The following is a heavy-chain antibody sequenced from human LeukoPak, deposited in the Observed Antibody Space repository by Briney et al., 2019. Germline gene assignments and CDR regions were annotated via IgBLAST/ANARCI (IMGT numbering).Heavy chain of an antibody. V-gene: IGHV3-48*03. Sequence: GGSLRLSCAASGFTFSSYEMNWVRQAPGKGLEWVSYISSSGSTIYYADSVKGRFTISRDNAKNSLYLQVNSLRAEDTAVYYCARAVYCGGDCALKMNDAFDIWGQGTMVTVSS. CDR3: ARAVYCGGDCALKMNDAFDI. CDR2: ISSSGSTI. D-gene: IGHD2-21*02. CDR1: GFTFSSYE. J-gene: IGHJ3*02.